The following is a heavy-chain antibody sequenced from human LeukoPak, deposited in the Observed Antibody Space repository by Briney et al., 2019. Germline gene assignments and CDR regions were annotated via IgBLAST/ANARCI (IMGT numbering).Heavy chain of an antibody. CDR2: INPNSGGT. J-gene: IGHJ1*01. Sequence: ASVKVSCKASGYTFTGYYMHWVRQAPGQGLEWMGWINPNSGGTNYAQKFQGRVTITADKSTSTAYMELSSLRSEDTAVYYCARERIAVAGNLQHWGQGTLVTVSS. V-gene: IGHV1-2*02. CDR3: ARERIAVAGNLQH. D-gene: IGHD6-19*01. CDR1: GYTFTGYY.